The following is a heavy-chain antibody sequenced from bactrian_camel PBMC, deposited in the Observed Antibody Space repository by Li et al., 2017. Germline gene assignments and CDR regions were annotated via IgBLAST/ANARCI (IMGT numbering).Heavy chain of an antibody. D-gene: IGHD1*01. V-gene: IGHV3S53*01. CDR2: IMNGGEK. CDR1: GIRSDTYC. J-gene: IGHJ4*01. Sequence: HVQLVESGGGSVQAGESLTLSCTVSGIRSDTYCVGWFRQVPGKQREGIASIMNGGEKNYEYFVKDRFMISKDRFGYKFYLQMNNLQPDDTATYYCSADRNPGVACRPGGSWWMALYNAFGQGTQVTVSS.